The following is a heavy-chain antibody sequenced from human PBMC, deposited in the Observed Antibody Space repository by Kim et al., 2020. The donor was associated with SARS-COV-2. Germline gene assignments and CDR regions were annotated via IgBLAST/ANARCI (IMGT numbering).Heavy chain of an antibody. CDR2: IYTNGRT. V-gene: IGHV4-4*07. J-gene: IGHJ5*02. CDR3: ARDLIETTGGVWFDP. D-gene: IGHD1-1*01. CDR1: GASISSYY. Sequence: SETLSLTCSVSGASISSYYWSWIRQPAGKGLEWIGRIYTNGRTNYNPSLKSRVTMSGDTSKNQFSLKLSSVTAADTAVYYCARDLIETTGGVWFDPWGRGTLVTVSS.